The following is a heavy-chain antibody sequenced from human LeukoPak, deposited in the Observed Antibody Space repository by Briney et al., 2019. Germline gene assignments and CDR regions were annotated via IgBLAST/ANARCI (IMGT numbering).Heavy chain of an antibody. D-gene: IGHD6-6*01. J-gene: IGHJ3*02. V-gene: IGHV1-3*01. CDR1: GYTFTSYA. Sequence: GASVKVSCKASGYTFTSYAMHWVRQAPGQRLEWMRWINAGNGNTKYSQKFQGRVTITRDTSASTAYMELSSLRSEDTAVYYCARDRGVAARRTRDAFDIWGQGTMVTVSS. CDR3: ARDRGVAARRTRDAFDI. CDR2: INAGNGNT.